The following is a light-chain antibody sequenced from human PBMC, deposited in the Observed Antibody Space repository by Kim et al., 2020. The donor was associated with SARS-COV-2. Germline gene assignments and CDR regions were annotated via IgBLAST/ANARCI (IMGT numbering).Light chain of an antibody. V-gene: IGLV6-57*01. J-gene: IGLJ2*01. CDR2: ENN. Sequence: GKTVTTSCTRSSGSSASNYVQWDHQRPGSSPASVIFENNHRASGVPDRFSGSIDSSSNSASLSISGLKIEDEDDYYCQSYDTTNVIFGGGTQLTVL. CDR1: SGSSASNY. CDR3: QSYDTTNVI.